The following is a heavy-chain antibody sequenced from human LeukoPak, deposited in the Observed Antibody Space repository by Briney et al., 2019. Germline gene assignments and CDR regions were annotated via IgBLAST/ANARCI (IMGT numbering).Heavy chain of an antibody. D-gene: IGHD6-19*01. Sequence: SETRSLTCTVSGGSISSYYWSWIRQPPGKGLEWIGYIYYSGSTNYNPSLKSRVTMSVDTSKNQSSLRLSSVTAADTAVYYCAREGDSSGWYFDYWGQGTLVTVSS. CDR2: IYYSGST. CDR3: AREGDSSGWYFDY. J-gene: IGHJ4*02. CDR1: GGSISSYY. V-gene: IGHV4-59*01.